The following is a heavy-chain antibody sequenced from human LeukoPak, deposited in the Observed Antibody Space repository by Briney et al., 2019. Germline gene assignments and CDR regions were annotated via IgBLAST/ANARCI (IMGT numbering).Heavy chain of an antibody. CDR2: IKQDGSEK. CDR3: ASSPRGALLYYGSGRYYRQPDYFDY. D-gene: IGHD3-10*01. J-gene: IGHJ4*02. V-gene: IGHV3-7*01. CDR1: GFTFSSYW. Sequence: GGSLRLSCAASGFTFSSYWMSWVRQAPGKGLEWVANIKQDGSEKYYVDSVMGRFTISRDNAKNSLFLQMNGLRVEDTAVYYCASSPRGALLYYGSGRYYRQPDYFDYWGQGTLVTVSS.